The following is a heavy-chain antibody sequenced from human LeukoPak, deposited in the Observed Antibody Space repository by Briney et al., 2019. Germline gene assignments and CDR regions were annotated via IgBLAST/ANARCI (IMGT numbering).Heavy chain of an antibody. D-gene: IGHD1-1*01. Sequence: ASLKVSCKASGYTFTGYYMHWVRQAPGQGLEWMGWINPNSGGTNYAQKFQGRVTMTRDTSISTAYMELSRLRSDDTAVYYCAREAPSTKLRYMDVWGKGTTVRVSS. CDR2: INPNSGGT. J-gene: IGHJ6*03. CDR1: GYTFTGYY. CDR3: AREAPSTKLRYMDV. V-gene: IGHV1-2*02.